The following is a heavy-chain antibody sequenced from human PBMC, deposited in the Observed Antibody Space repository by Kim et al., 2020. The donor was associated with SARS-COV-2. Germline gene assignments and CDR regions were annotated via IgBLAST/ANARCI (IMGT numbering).Heavy chain of an antibody. V-gene: IGHV4-38-2*02. Sequence: SETLSLTCTVSGYSISSGYYWGWIRQPPGKGLEWIGSIYHSGSTYYNPSLKSRVTISVDTSKNQFSLKLSSVTAADTAVYYCARAARITFGGVIVTNYFDYWGQGTLVTVSS. D-gene: IGHD3-16*02. CDR1: GYSISSGYY. CDR2: IYHSGST. CDR3: ARAARITFGGVIVTNYFDY. J-gene: IGHJ4*02.